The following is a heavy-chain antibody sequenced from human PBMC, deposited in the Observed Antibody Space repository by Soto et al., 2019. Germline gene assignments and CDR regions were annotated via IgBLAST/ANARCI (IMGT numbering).Heavy chain of an antibody. CDR1: GGSFSGYY. CDR3: ARVKSSQWLVRVYYFDY. CDR2: INHSGST. J-gene: IGHJ4*02. D-gene: IGHD6-19*01. Sequence: KPSETLSLTCAVYGGSFSGYYWSWIRQPPGKGLEWIGEINHSGSTNYNPSLKSRVTISVDTSKNQFSLKLSSVTAADTAVYYCARVKSSQWLVRVYYFDYWGQGTLVTVSS. V-gene: IGHV4-34*01.